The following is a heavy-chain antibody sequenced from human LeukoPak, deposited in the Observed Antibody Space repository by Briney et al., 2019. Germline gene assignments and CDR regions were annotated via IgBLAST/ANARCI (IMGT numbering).Heavy chain of an antibody. J-gene: IGHJ4*02. CDR3: ARYYSNPLDH. CDR2: IWYDGSNK. CDR1: GFTFSNYG. V-gene: IGHV3-33*08. D-gene: IGHD4-11*01. Sequence: GGSLRLSCAASGFTFSNYGMHWVRQAPGKGLEWVAVIWYDGSNKYCADSVKGRFTISRDNSKNMLYLQMSSLRAEDTAVYYCARYYSNPLDHWGQGTLVTVSS.